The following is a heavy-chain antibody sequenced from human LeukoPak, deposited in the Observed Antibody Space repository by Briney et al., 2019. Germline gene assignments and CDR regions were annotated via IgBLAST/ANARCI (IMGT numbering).Heavy chain of an antibody. Sequence: PSETLSLTCTVSGGSISSYYWSWIRQPPGKGLEWIGYIYDSGSTNYNPSLKSRVTISVDTSKNQFSLKLSSVTAADTAVYYCARLRYFDWFFDYWGQGTLVTVSS. CDR1: GGSISSYY. CDR3: ARLRYFDWFFDY. CDR2: IYDSGST. J-gene: IGHJ4*02. V-gene: IGHV4-59*01. D-gene: IGHD3-9*01.